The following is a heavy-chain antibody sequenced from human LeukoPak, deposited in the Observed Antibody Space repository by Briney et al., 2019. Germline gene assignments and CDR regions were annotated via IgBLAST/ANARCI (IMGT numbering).Heavy chain of an antibody. V-gene: IGHV6-1*01. D-gene: IGHD6-19*01. CDR2: TYYRSKWYN. Sequence: SQTLSLTCALSGDSVSSNSATWNWVRQSPSRGLEWLGRTYYRSKWYNDYAVSVKSRITINPDTSKNQVSLQLNPVTPEDTAVYCCARAPSSGWFGWFGPWGQGTLVTVSS. CDR1: GDSVSSNSAT. J-gene: IGHJ5*02. CDR3: ARAPSSGWFGWFGP.